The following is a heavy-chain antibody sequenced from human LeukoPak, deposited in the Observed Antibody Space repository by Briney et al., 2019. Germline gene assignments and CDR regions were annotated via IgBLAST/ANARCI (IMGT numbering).Heavy chain of an antibody. D-gene: IGHD6-19*01. V-gene: IGHV3-48*01. CDR3: ARAEPWLEIDY. CDR2: IGSSGSTK. CDR1: GFTFSNYS. Sequence: PGGSLRLSCAASGFTFSNYSMNWVRQAPGKGLEWVSYIGSSGSTKYYADSVKGRFAISRDNAKNSLYLQMNSLRAEDTAVYYCARAEPWLEIDYWGQGTLVTVSS. J-gene: IGHJ4*02.